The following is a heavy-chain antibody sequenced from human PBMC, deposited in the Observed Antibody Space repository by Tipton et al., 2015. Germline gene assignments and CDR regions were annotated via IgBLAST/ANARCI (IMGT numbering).Heavy chain of an antibody. CDR1: GVTFSSYA. Sequence: SLRLSCAVSGVTFSSYAMTWVRQAPGKGLEWVSGLSGSGTGTYYADSVKGRFSISRDNSKNTLYLQMNSLRADDTAVYYCAKRAVAGIPFHYWGQGTLVTVSS. CDR2: LSGSGTGT. J-gene: IGHJ4*02. V-gene: IGHV3-23*01. CDR3: AKRAVAGIPFHY. D-gene: IGHD6-19*01.